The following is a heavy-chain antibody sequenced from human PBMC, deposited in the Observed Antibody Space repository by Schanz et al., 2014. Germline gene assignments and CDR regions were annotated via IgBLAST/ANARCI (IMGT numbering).Heavy chain of an antibody. CDR1: GGTFSSFG. D-gene: IGHD5-12*01. Sequence: VQLEQSGAEVKKPGSSVKVSCKASGGTFSSFGINWVRQAPGQGLEWMGRIIPSLGLANYAQNFQGRVTITADKSTSTAYMELTSLRSEDTAVYYCARDFSAYVGNYFDYWGQGTLVTVSS. J-gene: IGHJ4*02. CDR2: IIPSLGLA. CDR3: ARDFSAYVGNYFDY. V-gene: IGHV1-69*04.